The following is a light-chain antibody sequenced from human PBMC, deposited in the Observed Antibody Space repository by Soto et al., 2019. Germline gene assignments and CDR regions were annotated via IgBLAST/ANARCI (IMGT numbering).Light chain of an antibody. CDR3: QSYDSRLSGSV. Sequence: QSALTQPRSVSGSPGQSVTVSCTGTSSDVGGHDYVSWYQHHPGKAPKLIIYDVTKRPSGVPDRFSGSKSGASASLAITDLQAEDEADYYCQSYDSRLSGSVFGTGTKVTVL. CDR1: SSDVGGHDY. CDR2: DVT. J-gene: IGLJ1*01. V-gene: IGLV2-11*01.